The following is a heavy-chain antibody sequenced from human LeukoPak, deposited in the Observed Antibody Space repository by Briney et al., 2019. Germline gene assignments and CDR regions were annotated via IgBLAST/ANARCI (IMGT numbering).Heavy chain of an antibody. Sequence: EASVKVSCKASGYTFTSYGISWVRQAPGQGLEWMGWISAYNGNTNYAQKLQGRVTMTTDTSTSTAYMELRSLRSDDTAVYYCARDYLGSSTSCPSCYYYYYGMDVWGQGTTVTVSS. CDR2: ISAYNGNT. V-gene: IGHV1-18*01. J-gene: IGHJ6*02. CDR3: ARDYLGSSTSCPSCYYYYYGMDV. D-gene: IGHD2-2*01. CDR1: GYTFTSYG.